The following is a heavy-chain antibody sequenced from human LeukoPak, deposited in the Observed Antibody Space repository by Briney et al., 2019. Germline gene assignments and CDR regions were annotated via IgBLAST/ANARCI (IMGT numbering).Heavy chain of an antibody. D-gene: IGHD1-26*01. Sequence: GGSLRLSCAASGFSFNDHYMDWLRQAPGKGLEWVGRTRNKVNNYTTEYAASVKGRFTISRDASKSSMYLQMNNLKVDDTGVYYCARALGVRGKQYPDYWGQGTLVTVSS. CDR1: GFSFNDHY. CDR3: ARALGVRGKQYPDY. J-gene: IGHJ4*02. CDR2: TRNKVNNYTT. V-gene: IGHV3-72*01.